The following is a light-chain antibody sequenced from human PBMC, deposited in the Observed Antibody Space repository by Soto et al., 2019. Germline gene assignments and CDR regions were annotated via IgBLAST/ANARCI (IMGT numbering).Light chain of an antibody. V-gene: IGKV1-17*01. J-gene: IGKJ1*01. CDR1: QGISNY. CDR3: LQHNSYPPT. CDR2: AAS. Sequence: DIRMTQSPSSLSASVGDRVTITCRASQGISNYLAWYQQNPGKAPKRLIYAASSLQSGVPSGFSGGGSGTDFTLTISGLQPEDVATYYRLQHNSYPPTFGQANKVEIK.